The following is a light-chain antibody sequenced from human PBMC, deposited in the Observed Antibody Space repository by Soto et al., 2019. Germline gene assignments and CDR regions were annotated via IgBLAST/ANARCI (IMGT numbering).Light chain of an antibody. J-gene: IGLJ1*01. CDR1: SSKIGTSS. CDR2: TND. Sequence: QSVLTQPPSASGTPGQTVTISCSGSSSKIGTSSVHWYKHLPGTAPKPLIYTNDQRPSGVPERFSGSKSGTSASLAISGLQSEDEADYYCAVWDDSLNGHVFGAGTKVTVL. CDR3: AVWDDSLNGHV. V-gene: IGLV1-44*01.